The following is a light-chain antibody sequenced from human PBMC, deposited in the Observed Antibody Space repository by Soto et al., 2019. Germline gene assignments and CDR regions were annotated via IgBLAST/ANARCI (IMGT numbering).Light chain of an antibody. CDR2: GAS. J-gene: IGKJ1*01. V-gene: IGKV3-15*01. CDR3: QQYNNWPPDRT. Sequence: EIVMTQSPATLSVSPGERATLSCRASQSVSSNLAWYQQKPGQAPRLLIYGASTRATGIPARFSGSGSGTEFTLTISSRQSEDFASYFCQQYNNWPPDRTFGQGTKVKIK. CDR1: QSVSSN.